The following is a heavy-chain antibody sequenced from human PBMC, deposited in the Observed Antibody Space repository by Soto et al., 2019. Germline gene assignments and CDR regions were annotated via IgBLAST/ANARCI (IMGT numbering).Heavy chain of an antibody. V-gene: IGHV4-39*01. CDR1: GGSISGSSYY. Sequence: PSETLSLTCTVSGGSISGSSYYWVWIRQPPGKGLEWIGSIYYSGSTYYNPSLKSRVTISVDTSKNQFSLKLSSVTAADTAVYYCAIFYEVITTLDYFVYLRQATLVSV. D-gene: IGHD3-22*01. J-gene: IGHJ4*02. CDR2: IYYSGST. CDR3: AIFYEVITTLDYFVY.